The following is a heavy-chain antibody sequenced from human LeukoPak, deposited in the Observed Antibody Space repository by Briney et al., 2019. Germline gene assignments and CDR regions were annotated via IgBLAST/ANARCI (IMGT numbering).Heavy chain of an antibody. D-gene: IGHD4-17*01. CDR1: GGSFSGYY. V-gene: IGHV4-34*01. CDR3: ARGVTTGP. CDR2: INHSGST. Sequence: SETLSLTCAVYGGSFSGYYWSSIRQPPGKGLEWIGEINHSGSTNYNPSLKSRVTISVDTSKNQFSLKLSSVTAADTAVYYCARGVTTGPWGQGTLVTVSS. J-gene: IGHJ5*02.